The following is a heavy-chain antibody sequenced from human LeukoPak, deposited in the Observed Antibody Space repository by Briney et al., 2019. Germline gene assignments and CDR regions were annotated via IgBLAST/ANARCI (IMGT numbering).Heavy chain of an antibody. J-gene: IGHJ4*02. V-gene: IGHV1-2*02. CDR2: INPNSGDT. CDR1: GYTFIEYN. Sequence: GASVKVSCKASGYTFIEYNMYWVRQAPGQGLEWMGRINPNSGDTYYAQKFQGRVTMTTDTSTSTAYMELRSLRSDDTAVYYCARDLLLFSGYTAMVLGYFDYWGQGTLVTVSS. D-gene: IGHD5-18*01. CDR3: ARDLLLFSGYTAMVLGYFDY.